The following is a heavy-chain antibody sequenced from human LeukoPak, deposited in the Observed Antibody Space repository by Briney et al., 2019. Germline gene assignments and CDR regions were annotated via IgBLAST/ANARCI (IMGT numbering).Heavy chain of an antibody. CDR3: ARAYYYDTSAGIDY. Sequence: PSETLSLTCGVSGWSFSGYYWNWIRQPPGMGLEWIGEINNRGGTGYNPSLKSRVTMSGDTSKNVFSLKLTAVTAADTAVYYGARAYYYDTSAGIDYWSQGILVTVPS. V-gene: IGHV4-34*01. CDR2: INNRGGT. D-gene: IGHD3-22*01. J-gene: IGHJ4*02. CDR1: GWSFSGYY.